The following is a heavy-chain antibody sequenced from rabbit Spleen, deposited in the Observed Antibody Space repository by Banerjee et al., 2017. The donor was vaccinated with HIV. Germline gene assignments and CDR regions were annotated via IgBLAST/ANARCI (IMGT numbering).Heavy chain of an antibody. V-gene: IGHV1S40*01. Sequence: QSLEESGGGLVKPGATLTLTGKASGFSFNSGDDMCWVRQAPGKGLEWIACIYAGSSSNTYSATWAKGRFTISKTSSTTVTLQMTSLTAADTATYFCARDTSTSFSTYGMDLWGPGTLVTFS. CDR1: GFSFNSGDD. D-gene: IGHD1-1*01. CDR3: ARDTSTSFSTYGMDL. CDR2: IYAGSSSNT. J-gene: IGHJ6*01.